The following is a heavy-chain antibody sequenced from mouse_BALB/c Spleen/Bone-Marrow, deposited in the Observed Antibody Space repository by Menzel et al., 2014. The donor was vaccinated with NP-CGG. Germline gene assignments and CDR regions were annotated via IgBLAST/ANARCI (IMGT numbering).Heavy chain of an antibody. CDR2: INPGSDSS. V-gene: IGHV1-54*01. D-gene: IGHD2-4*01. CDR1: AYAFTNYL. Sequence: QVQLQQSGAELVRPGTSVKVSCKASAYAFTNYLIEWIKKRPGQGLEWIGAINPGSDSSTYNEKFRGKATLTADNSSSTAYMQLSSLTSDDSAVYFCARAIYYDYDDRGPFAYWGQGTLVTVSA. CDR3: ARAIYYDYDDRGPFAY. J-gene: IGHJ3*01.